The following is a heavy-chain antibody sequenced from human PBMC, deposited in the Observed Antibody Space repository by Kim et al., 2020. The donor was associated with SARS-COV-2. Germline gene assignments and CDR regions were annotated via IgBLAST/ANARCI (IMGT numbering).Heavy chain of an antibody. D-gene: IGHD7-27*01. Sequence: KSYSDSVTGRFTITRDNSKNTLFLQMDSLRAEDTAVYYCAKRGDTGDYFEFGGQGTLVSVSS. J-gene: IGHJ4*02. V-gene: IGHV3-33*06. CDR2: K. CDR3: AKRGDTGDYFEF.